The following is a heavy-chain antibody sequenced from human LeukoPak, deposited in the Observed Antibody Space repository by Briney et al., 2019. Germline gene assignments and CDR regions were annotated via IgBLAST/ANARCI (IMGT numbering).Heavy chain of an antibody. D-gene: IGHD5-18*01. CDR2: ISYDASNK. V-gene: IGHV3-30*18. CDR1: GFTYSHYA. CDR3: AKAEMYSYGFACYYHGMDV. Sequence: GGSLRLSCAAAGFTYSHYAMHGFRRAPGQGPEWLAVISYDASNKYYGDSMTGRFTISRDNSKNTLFLQMNSLRSEDTAMYYCAKAEMYSYGFACYYHGMDVWGQGTTVTVSS. J-gene: IGHJ6*02.